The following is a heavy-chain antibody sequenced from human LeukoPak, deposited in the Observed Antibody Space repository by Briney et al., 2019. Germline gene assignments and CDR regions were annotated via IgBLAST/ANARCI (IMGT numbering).Heavy chain of an antibody. CDR1: GFTFSSYG. D-gene: IGHD5-24*01. CDR3: AREGWLPSSLDY. CDR2: IWYDGSNK. J-gene: IGHJ4*02. V-gene: IGHV3-33*01. Sequence: GGSLRLSSAASGFTFSSYGMHWVRQAPGKGLEWVAVIWYDGSNKYYADSVKGRFTISRDNSKNTLYLQMNSLRAEDTAVYYCAREGWLPSSLDYWGQGTLVTVSS.